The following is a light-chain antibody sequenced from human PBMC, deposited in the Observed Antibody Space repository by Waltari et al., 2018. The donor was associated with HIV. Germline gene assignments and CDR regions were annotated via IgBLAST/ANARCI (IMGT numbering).Light chain of an antibody. CDR2: KAS. V-gene: IGKV1-5*03. J-gene: IGKJ4*01. CDR1: QHIDNW. Sequence: DIQMTQSPPTLSAYVGDRVTITCRASQHIDNWVAWYQQRPGKAPKLLIYKASNSETGVPSRFSGSGSGTEFSLTISSLQPDDLATYYCQQYDSFPLTFGGGTNVEIK. CDR3: QQYDSFPLT.